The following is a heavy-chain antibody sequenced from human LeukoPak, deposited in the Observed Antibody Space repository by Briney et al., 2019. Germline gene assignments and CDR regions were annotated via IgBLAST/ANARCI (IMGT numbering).Heavy chain of an antibody. J-gene: IGHJ5*02. CDR1: GYTFTSYG. Sequence: ASVKVSCKASGYTFTSYGISWVRQAPGQGLEWMGWISAYNGNTNYAQKLQGRVTMTTDTSTSTAYMELRSPRSDDTAVYYCARVVVAATRGWFDPWGQGTLVTVPS. CDR3: ARVVVAATRGWFDP. CDR2: ISAYNGNT. V-gene: IGHV1-18*01. D-gene: IGHD2-15*01.